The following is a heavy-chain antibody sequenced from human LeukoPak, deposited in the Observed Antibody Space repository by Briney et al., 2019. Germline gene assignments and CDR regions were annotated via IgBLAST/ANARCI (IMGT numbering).Heavy chain of an antibody. CDR1: GGSFSGYY. V-gene: IGHV4-34*01. CDR3: ARGRAGPGYYYYGMDV. J-gene: IGHJ6*02. CDR2: INHSGST. Sequence: ASETLSLTCAVYGGSFSGYYWSWIRQPPGKGLEWIGEINHSGSTNYSPSLKSRVTISVDTSKTQFSLKLSSVTAADTAVYYCARGRAGPGYYYYGMDVWGQGTTVTVSS.